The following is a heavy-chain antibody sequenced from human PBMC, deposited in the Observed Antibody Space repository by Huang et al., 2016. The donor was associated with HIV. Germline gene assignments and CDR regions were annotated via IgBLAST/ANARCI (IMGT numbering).Heavy chain of an antibody. D-gene: IGHD3-16*01. J-gene: IGHJ4*02. CDR3: ARGRGDSRALDF. V-gene: IGHV4-34*01. Sequence: QVQLSQWGAGLLKPSETLSLTCAVYGGSFSGYYWTWVRQTPGTGLEWIGEISHVGTYNYNPSHGMRLSMSIDTSKSQFSLKLTSMTVADTAVYFCARGRGDSRALDFWGQGTLVTVSS. CDR2: ISHVGTY. CDR1: GGSFSGYY.